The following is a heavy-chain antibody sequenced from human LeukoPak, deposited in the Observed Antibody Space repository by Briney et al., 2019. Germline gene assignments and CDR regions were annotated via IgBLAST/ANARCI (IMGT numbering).Heavy chain of an antibody. V-gene: IGHV4-34*01. CDR1: GGSFSGYY. CDR2: INHSGST. CDR3: ARGVIRYFDWSYYYYYMDV. Sequence: SETLSLTWAVYGGSFSGYYWSWIRQPPGKGLEWIGEINHSGSTSYNPSLKSRVTISVDTSKNQFSLKLSSVTAADTAVYYCARGVIRYFDWSYYYYYMDVWGKGTTVTVSS. J-gene: IGHJ6*03. D-gene: IGHD3-9*01.